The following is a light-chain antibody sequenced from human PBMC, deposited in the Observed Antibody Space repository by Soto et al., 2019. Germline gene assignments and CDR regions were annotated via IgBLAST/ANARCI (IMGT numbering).Light chain of an antibody. J-gene: IGKJ1*01. CDR3: QQYKSWRT. V-gene: IGKV3-20*01. CDR2: GAS. CDR1: QSVSSSY. Sequence: EIVLTQSPGTLSLSPGERATLSCRASQSVSSSYLAWYQQKPGQAPRLLIYGASSRATGIPDRFSGSGSGTVFTLTISGLQSEDFGVYYCQQYKSWRTFGQGTKVDI.